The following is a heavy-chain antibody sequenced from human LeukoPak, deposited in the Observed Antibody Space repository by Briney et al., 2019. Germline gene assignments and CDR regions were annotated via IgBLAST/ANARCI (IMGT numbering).Heavy chain of an antibody. CDR3: ERHGFGSGWSVSWFDP. CDR1: GGSISRSNYY. Sequence: PSETLSLTCTVSGGSISRSNYYWGWIRQPPGKGLEWIGSIYYTGGTYYNPSLESRVTISVDTSKNQFSLKLSSVTAADTAVYYCERHGFGSGWSVSWFDPWGQGTLVTVSS. V-gene: IGHV4-39*01. J-gene: IGHJ5*02. D-gene: IGHD6-19*01. CDR2: IYYTGGT.